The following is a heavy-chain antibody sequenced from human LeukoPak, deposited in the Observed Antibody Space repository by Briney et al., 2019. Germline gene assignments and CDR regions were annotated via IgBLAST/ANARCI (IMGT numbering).Heavy chain of an antibody. CDR1: GGTFSSYA. Sequence: SVKVSCKASGGTFSSYATSWVRQAPGQGLEWMGRIIPILGIANYAQKFQGRVTITADKSTSTAYMELSSLRSEDTAVYYCARDVTTVTTYPNYYYYGMDVWGQGTTVTVSS. CDR3: ARDVTTVTTYPNYYYYGMDV. D-gene: IGHD4-11*01. J-gene: IGHJ6*02. V-gene: IGHV1-69*04. CDR2: IIPILGIA.